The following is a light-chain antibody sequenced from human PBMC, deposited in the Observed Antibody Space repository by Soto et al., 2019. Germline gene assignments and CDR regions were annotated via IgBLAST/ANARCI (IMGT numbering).Light chain of an antibody. CDR3: WSFAGGSTDV. Sequence: QSVLTQPRSVSGSPGQSITISCTGSSSDVGGYNYVSWYQQHPDKSPKLIIVGDSERPSGVPHRFSGSKSGNTASLIISGLQAEDEAFYCCWSFAGGSTDVFGGGTKLTVL. CDR2: GDS. CDR1: SSDVGGYNY. V-gene: IGLV2-11*01. J-gene: IGLJ2*01.